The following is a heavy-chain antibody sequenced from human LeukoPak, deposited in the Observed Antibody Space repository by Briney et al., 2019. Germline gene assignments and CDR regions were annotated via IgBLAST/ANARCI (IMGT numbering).Heavy chain of an antibody. D-gene: IGHD3-16*02. CDR3: ARETFGGVIVKWKQSS. CDR2: ISTVGNTI. V-gene: IGHV3-11*01. J-gene: IGHJ4*02. CDR1: AFTFSDYY. Sequence: PGGSLRLSCAASAFTFSDYYMSWIRQAPGKGLEWISYISTVGNTIYYADSVKGRFTISRDNAKNSLYLQMNSLRAEDTAVYYCARETFGGVIVKWKQSSWGQGTLVTVSS.